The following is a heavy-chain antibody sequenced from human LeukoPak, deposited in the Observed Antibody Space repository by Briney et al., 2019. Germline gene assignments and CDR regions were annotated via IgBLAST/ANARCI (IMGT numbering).Heavy chain of an antibody. CDR3: ARDDSSGYYYVPDY. J-gene: IGHJ4*02. V-gene: IGHV3-21*01. CDR1: GLTFSSYS. D-gene: IGHD3-22*01. CDR2: ISSSSSYI. Sequence: GGSLSLSCAASGLTFSSYSMKWVRQARGKGLESVSSISSSSSYIEYADSVKGRFTISRDNDKNSLYLQMNSLRAEDTAVYYCARDDSSGYYYVPDYWGQGTLVTVSS.